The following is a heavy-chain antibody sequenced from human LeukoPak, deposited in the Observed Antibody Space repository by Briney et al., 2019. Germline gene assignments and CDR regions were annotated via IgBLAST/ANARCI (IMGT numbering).Heavy chain of an antibody. CDR2: IIPILGIA. D-gene: IGHD7-27*01. Sequence: SVKVSCKASGGTFSSYAISWVRQAPGQGLEWMGRIIPILGIANYAQKFQGRVTITADKSTSTAYMELSSLRSEDTAVYYCAREPTGDLYIYYFDYWGQGTLVTVSP. J-gene: IGHJ4*02. V-gene: IGHV1-69*04. CDR1: GGTFSSYA. CDR3: AREPTGDLYIYYFDY.